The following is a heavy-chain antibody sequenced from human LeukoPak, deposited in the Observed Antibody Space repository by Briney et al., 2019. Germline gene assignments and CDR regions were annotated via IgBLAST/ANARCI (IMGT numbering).Heavy chain of an antibody. V-gene: IGHV4-34*01. CDR3: ARGLVDYGFDP. D-gene: IGHD4/OR15-4a*01. CDR1: GGSFSGYY. CDR2: ISHSGST. Sequence: SETLSLTCAVYGGSFSGYYWSWIRQPPGKGLEWIGEISHSGSTNYNPSLKSRVTISVDTSKNQFSLKLSSVTAADTAVYYCARGLVDYGFDPWGQGTLVTVSS. J-gene: IGHJ5*02.